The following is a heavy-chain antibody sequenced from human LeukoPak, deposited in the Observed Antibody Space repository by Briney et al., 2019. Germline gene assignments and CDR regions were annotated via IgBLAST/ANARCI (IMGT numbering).Heavy chain of an antibody. D-gene: IGHD3-16*01. CDR1: GGSIGSHY. J-gene: IGHJ4*02. V-gene: IGHV4-59*11. CDR2: VYDIGST. Sequence: TSETLSLTCTVSGGSIGSHYWTWIRQTPGKGLEWIGYVYDIGSTKYNPSLKSRVTISVDTSKNQFSLRLSSVTAADTAVYYCARGGVLKSVDYWGQGTLVAVSS. CDR3: ARGGVLKSVDY.